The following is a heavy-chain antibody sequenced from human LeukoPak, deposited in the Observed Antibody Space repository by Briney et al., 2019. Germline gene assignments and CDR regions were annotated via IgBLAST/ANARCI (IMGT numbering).Heavy chain of an antibody. CDR3: ARHPRTTQRLLHFNPPPNCCFCYMDV. CDR1: GGSMSNYY. Sequence: SETLSLACTVSGGSMSNYYWTWIRQSPQKGLEWIGHIYFTGITNYNPFLESRVTISVDTSKNQFSLRLTSVTAADTAVYYCARHPRTTQRLLHFNPPPNCCFCYMDVWGKGTTVTVSS. D-gene: IGHD5-24*01. CDR2: IYFTGIT. J-gene: IGHJ6*03. V-gene: IGHV4-59*08.